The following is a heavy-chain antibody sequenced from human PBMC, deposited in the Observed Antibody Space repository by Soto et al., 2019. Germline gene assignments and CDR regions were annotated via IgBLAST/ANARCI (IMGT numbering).Heavy chain of an antibody. J-gene: IGHJ3*01. V-gene: IGHV3-48*03. CDR3: ARGAFWYTTSTTDDAFDV. D-gene: IGHD6-6*01. Sequence: EVQLAESGGGLVQPGESLRLSCAASGFQFSSYEINWFRQAPGKGREGFANISHSGATIFNADSVKGRFTISRDNTNNSLSLQMNSLRAEDTAIYYCARGAFWYTTSTTDDAFDVWGRGTVVTVSS. CDR2: ISHSGATI. CDR1: GFQFSSYE.